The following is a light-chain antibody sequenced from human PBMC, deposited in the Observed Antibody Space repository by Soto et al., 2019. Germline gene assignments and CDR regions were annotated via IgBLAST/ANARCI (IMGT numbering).Light chain of an antibody. CDR3: QQYGLPPHS. Sequence: EIVLTQSPGTLSLSPGERATLSCRASQSVYNNYSAWYQQKPGQTPRLLVNGASNRATGILDRFSGGGSGTDFTLTISSLEPEDFAVYYCQQYGLPPHSFGQGTRVEIK. CDR2: GAS. J-gene: IGKJ2*01. V-gene: IGKV3-20*01. CDR1: QSVYNNY.